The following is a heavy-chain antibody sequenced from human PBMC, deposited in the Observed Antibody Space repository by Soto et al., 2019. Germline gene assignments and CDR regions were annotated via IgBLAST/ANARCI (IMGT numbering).Heavy chain of an antibody. Sequence: GASVKVSCKASGGTFSSYAISWVRQAPGQGLEWMGGIIPIFGTANYAQKFQGRVTITADKSTSTAYMELSSLRSEDTAVYYCAGGQKGYYDFWSGYSGTHGMEVWGQGTTVTV. J-gene: IGHJ6*01. CDR3: AGGQKGYYDFWSGYSGTHGMEV. D-gene: IGHD3-3*01. CDR1: GGTFSSYA. V-gene: IGHV1-69*06. CDR2: IIPIFGTA.